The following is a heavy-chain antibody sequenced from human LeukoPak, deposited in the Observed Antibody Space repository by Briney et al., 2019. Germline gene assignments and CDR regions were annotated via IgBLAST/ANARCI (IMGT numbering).Heavy chain of an antibody. Sequence: GGSLRLSCAASGFTFSTYAMTWVRQAPGKGLEWVSGISSSGGTTYHADSVKGRFTISRDNAKNTLYLQMSSLRAEDTAVYYCIKDRTGTYSFDYWGQGTLVTVSS. D-gene: IGHD7-27*01. V-gene: IGHV3-23*01. CDR2: ISSSGGTT. CDR3: IKDRTGTYSFDY. CDR1: GFTFSTYA. J-gene: IGHJ4*02.